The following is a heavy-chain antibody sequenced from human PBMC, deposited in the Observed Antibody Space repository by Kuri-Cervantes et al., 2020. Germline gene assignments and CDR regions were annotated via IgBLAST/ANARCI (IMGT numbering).Heavy chain of an antibody. Sequence: SETLSLTCTVSGGSTSSYYWSWIRQPAGKGLEWIGRIYTSGSTNYNPSLKSRVTISVDTSKNQFSLKLSSVTAADTAVYYCARVFYNYGGNSVGDNWFDPWGQGTLVTVSS. J-gene: IGHJ5*02. CDR2: IYTSGST. CDR3: ARVFYNYGGNSVGDNWFDP. CDR1: GGSTSSYY. V-gene: IGHV4-4*07. D-gene: IGHD4-23*01.